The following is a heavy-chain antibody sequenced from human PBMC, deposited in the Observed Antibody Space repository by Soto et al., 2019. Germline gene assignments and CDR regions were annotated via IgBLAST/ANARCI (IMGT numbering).Heavy chain of an antibody. CDR1: GFIFSTYA. V-gene: IGHV3-23*01. CDR2: ISGSGAST. J-gene: IGHJ6*02. D-gene: IGHD5-12*01. Sequence: GGSLRLSCAASGFIFSTYAMSWVRQAPGKGLEWVSTISGSGASTYYADSVKGRFTISRDNSKNTLYLQMNSLRAEDTAVYYCAKDVVSGYDLWYGMDVWGQGTTVTVSS. CDR3: AKDVVSGYDLWYGMDV.